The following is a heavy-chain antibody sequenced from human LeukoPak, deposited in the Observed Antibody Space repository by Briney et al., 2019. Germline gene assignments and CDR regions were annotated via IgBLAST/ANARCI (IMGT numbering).Heavy chain of an antibody. V-gene: IGHV4-59*02. J-gene: IGHJ3*02. CDR3: ARESFQAFDI. CDR1: GGSVSSYY. D-gene: IGHD1-26*01. Sequence: SETLSLTCTVSGGSVSSYYWSWIRQPPGKGLEYIGYIYYIGITNYNPSLKSRVTISVDTSKNQFSLELGSVTAADTAIYYCARESFQAFDIWGQGTLVTVSS. CDR2: IYYIGIT.